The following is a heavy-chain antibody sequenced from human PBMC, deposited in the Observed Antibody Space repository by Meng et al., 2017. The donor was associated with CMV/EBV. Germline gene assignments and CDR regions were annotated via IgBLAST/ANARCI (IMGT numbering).Heavy chain of an antibody. CDR1: GFTCSSYA. Sequence: ASGFTCSSYAMGWVRQALGKGLEWVSAISGSGGSTDYADSVKGRFTISRDNSKNTLYLQMNSLRAEDTAVYYWANSPRDGYWAAHDYWGQGTLVTVSS. CDR2: ISGSGGST. J-gene: IGHJ4*02. CDR3: ANSPRDGYWAAHDY. D-gene: IGHD5-24*01. V-gene: IGHV3-23*01.